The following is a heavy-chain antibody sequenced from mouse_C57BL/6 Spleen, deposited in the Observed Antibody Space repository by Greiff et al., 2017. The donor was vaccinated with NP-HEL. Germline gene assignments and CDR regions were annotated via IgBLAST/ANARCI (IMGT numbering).Heavy chain of an antibody. Sequence: VQLQQSGAELVRPGTSVKVSCKASGYAFTNYLIEWVKQRPGQGLEWIGVINPGSGGTNYNEKFKGKATLTADKSSSNAYMQLSSLTSEDSAVYFCARVGSKDAMDYWGQGTSVTVSS. CDR1: GYAFTNYL. CDR3: ARVGSKDAMDY. D-gene: IGHD1-3*01. CDR2: INPGSGGT. V-gene: IGHV1-54*01. J-gene: IGHJ4*01.